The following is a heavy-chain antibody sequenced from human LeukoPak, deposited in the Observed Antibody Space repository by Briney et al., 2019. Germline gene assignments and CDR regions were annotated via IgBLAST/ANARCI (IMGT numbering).Heavy chain of an antibody. CDR1: GYTFTGYY. CDR2: INPNSGCT. D-gene: IGHD3-9*01. J-gene: IGHJ4*02. CDR3: ARSTAYYDILSDYYQIPYYFDY. V-gene: IGHV1-2*04. Sequence: AASLKLSCKASGYTFTGYYMHWVRQAPGQGLEWMGWINPNSGCTSYAQKFQGWVTMTRDPSISTAYMELSRLRSDDPAVYYCARSTAYYDILSDYYQIPYYFDYWGQGTLVTVSS.